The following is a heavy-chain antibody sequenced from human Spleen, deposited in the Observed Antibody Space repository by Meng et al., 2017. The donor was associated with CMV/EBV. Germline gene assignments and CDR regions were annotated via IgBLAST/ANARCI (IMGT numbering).Heavy chain of an antibody. CDR1: GGSFSDYL. CDR2: INHSGST. Sequence: SETLSLTCAVYGGSFSDYLWSWIRQPPGKGLEWIGQINHSGSTNYNPSLKSRVTISVDTSKNQFSLNLSSVTAADTAVYYCARDRVAGTGYFDYWGQGTLVTVSS. V-gene: IGHV4-34*01. J-gene: IGHJ4*02. CDR3: ARDRVAGTGYFDY. D-gene: IGHD6-19*01.